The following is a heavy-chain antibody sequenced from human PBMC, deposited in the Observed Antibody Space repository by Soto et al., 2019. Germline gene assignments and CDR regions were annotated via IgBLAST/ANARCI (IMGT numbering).Heavy chain of an antibody. V-gene: IGHV4-34*01. D-gene: IGHD4-17*01. CDR3: AREADYGDQSTHWFDP. CDR2: INHSGST. J-gene: IGHJ5*02. CDR1: GGSFSGYY. Sequence: SETLSLTCAVYGGSFSGYYWSWIRQPPGKGLEWIGEINHSGSTNYNPSLKSRVTISVDTSKNQFSLKLSSVTAADTAVYYCAREADYGDQSTHWFDPWGQGTLVTVSS.